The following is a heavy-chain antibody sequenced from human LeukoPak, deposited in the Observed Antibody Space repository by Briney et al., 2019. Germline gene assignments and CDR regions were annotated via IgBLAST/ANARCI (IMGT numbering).Heavy chain of an antibody. CDR3: ARASSITIFGVVIPNWFDP. CDR1: GYTFTSYG. D-gene: IGHD3-3*01. CDR2: ISAYNGNT. V-gene: IGHV1-18*01. J-gene: IGHJ5*02. Sequence: ASVKVSCKASGYTFTSYGISWVRQAPGQGLEWMGWISAYNGNTNYAQKLQGRVTMTTDTSTSTVYMELSSLRSEDTAVYYCARASSITIFGVVIPNWFDPWGQGTLVTVSS.